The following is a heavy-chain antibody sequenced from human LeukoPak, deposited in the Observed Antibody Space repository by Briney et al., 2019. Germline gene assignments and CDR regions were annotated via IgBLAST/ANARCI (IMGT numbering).Heavy chain of an antibody. D-gene: IGHD6-19*01. CDR2: INSDGSST. Sequence: GGSLRLSCVASGFTFSSNWMHWVRQVPGKGLVWVSRINSDGSSTSYADSVKGRFTISRDNAKSTLYLQMNGLRVEDTAVYYCGRDWTGSVADDWGLGTLVTVSS. CDR1: GFTFSSNW. V-gene: IGHV3-74*01. J-gene: IGHJ4*02. CDR3: GRDWTGSVADD.